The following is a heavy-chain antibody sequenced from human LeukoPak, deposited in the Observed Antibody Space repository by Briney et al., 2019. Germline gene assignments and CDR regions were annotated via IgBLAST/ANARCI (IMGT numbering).Heavy chain of an antibody. CDR2: ISYDGSNK. CDR1: GFTFSSYA. D-gene: IGHD3-3*01. Sequence: PGGSLRLSCAASGFTFSSYAMHWVRQAPGKGLEWVAVISYDGSNKYYADSVKGRFTISRDNSKNTLYLQMNSRRAEDTAVYYCARGPNYDFWSGYYTNYYYYMDLWGKGTTVTVSS. V-gene: IGHV3-30-3*01. J-gene: IGHJ6*03. CDR3: ARGPNYDFWSGYYTNYYYYMDL.